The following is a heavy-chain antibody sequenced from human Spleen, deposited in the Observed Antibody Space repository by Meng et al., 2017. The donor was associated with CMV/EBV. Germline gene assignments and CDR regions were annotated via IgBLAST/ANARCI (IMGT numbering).Heavy chain of an antibody. CDR2: INSNSGGT. Sequence: SVKVSCKASGYNYMHWVRQDPGQGLEWMGWINSNSGGTNYAQKFQGRVTMTRDSSISTAYMELSRLTSDDTAVYYCARERSAAAINYWGQGSLVTVSS. D-gene: IGHD6-13*01. CDR3: ARERSAAAINY. V-gene: IGHV1-2*02. CDR1: GYNY. J-gene: IGHJ4*02.